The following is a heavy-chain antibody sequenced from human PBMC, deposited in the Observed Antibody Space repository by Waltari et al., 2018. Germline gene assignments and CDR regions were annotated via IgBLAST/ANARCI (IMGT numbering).Heavy chain of an antibody. V-gene: IGHV4-59*01. CDR1: GGSISSYY. J-gene: IGHJ6*02. Sequence: QVQLQVSGPGLVKPSETLSLPCPVSGGSISSYYWSWIRQPPRKGLGWIWDMEYSGSTNDIPCLKSRVTISVDTSKNQYSLKLSSVTAADTAVYYWARGYYYDSSGYYWGRHDGMDVWGQGTTVTVSS. CDR3: ARGYYYDSSGYYWGRHDGMDV. CDR2: MEYSGST. D-gene: IGHD3-22*01.